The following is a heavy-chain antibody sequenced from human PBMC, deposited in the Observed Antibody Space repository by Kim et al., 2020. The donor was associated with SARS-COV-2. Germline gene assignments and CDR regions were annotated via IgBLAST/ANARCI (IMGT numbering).Heavy chain of an antibody. D-gene: IGHD3-22*01. CDR3: AKDYYDSSGYYYDGAFDI. J-gene: IGHJ3*02. V-gene: IGHV3-23*01. Sequence: NGRFTISRDNSENTLYLQMNSLRAEDTAVYYCAKDYYDSSGYYYDGAFDIWGQGTMVTVSS.